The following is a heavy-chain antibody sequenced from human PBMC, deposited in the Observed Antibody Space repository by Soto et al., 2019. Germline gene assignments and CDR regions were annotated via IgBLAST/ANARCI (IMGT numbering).Heavy chain of an antibody. CDR3: AAARTYWGAACYVD. D-gene: IGHD2-21*02. J-gene: IGHJ4*02. V-gene: IGHV1-58*01. CDR1: GFTFTSSA. Sequence: QMQLVQSGPEVKKPGTSVKVSCKASGFTFTSSAVQWVRQARGQRLEWIGWIVVGSGNTNYAQKFKERVTITRGMSTSTAYMGLSSLRFEDTAVYYCAAARTYWGAACYVDWGQGTLVTVFS. CDR2: IVVGSGNT.